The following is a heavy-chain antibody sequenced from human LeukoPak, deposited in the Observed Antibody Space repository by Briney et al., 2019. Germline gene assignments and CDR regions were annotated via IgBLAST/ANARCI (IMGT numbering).Heavy chain of an antibody. Sequence: GGSLRLSCAASGFTFSNYVIHWIRQAPGKGLEWVAFIRYDGSNKYYADSVKGRFTISRDNSKNTLYLQMNSLRAEDTAVYYCAKARERDYYASGSPHRYMDVWGKGTTVTVSS. J-gene: IGHJ6*03. CDR1: GFTFSNYV. CDR2: IRYDGSNK. V-gene: IGHV3-30*02. CDR3: AKARERDYYASGSPHRYMDV. D-gene: IGHD3-10*01.